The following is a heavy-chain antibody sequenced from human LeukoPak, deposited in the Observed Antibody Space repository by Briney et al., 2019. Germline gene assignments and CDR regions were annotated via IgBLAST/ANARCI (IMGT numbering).Heavy chain of an antibody. J-gene: IGHJ3*02. CDR3: ATQWLVHDAFDI. Sequence: ASVKVSCKVSGYTLTELSMHWVRQAPGKGLEWMGGFDPEDGETIYAQKFQGRVTMTEDTSTDTAYMELSSLRSEDTAVYYCATQWLVHDAFDIWGQGTMVTVSS. V-gene: IGHV1-24*01. CDR2: FDPEDGET. D-gene: IGHD6-19*01. CDR1: GYTLTELS.